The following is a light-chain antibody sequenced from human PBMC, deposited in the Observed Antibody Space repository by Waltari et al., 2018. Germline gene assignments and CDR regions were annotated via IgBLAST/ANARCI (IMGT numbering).Light chain of an antibody. CDR3: GTWDSSLSGAV. V-gene: IGLV1-51*02. Sequence: QSVLTQPPSVSAAPGQSVPISCSGDSSNIGNNYVSWYRQFPGTAPKLLIYENSERPSGIPCRFSGSKSGTSATLDITGLQAGDEADYYCGTWDSSLSGAVFGGGTHLTVL. CDR2: ENS. J-gene: IGLJ7*01. CDR1: SSNIGNNY.